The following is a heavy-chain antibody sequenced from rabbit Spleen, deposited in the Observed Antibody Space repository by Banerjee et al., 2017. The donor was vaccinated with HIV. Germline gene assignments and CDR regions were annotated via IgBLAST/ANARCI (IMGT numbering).Heavy chain of an antibody. Sequence: LEESGGGLVKPGGTLTLTCTVSGFSFSSNWICWVRQAPGKGLEWIACIDTNDGDTDYANWPKGRFTISKTSSTTVTLQMTSLTGADTATYFCARGDTIYSADLWGQGTLVTVS. J-gene: IGHJ4*01. CDR3: ARGDTIYSADL. CDR1: GFSFSSNW. CDR2: IDTNDGDT. V-gene: IGHV1S45*01. D-gene: IGHD1-1*01.